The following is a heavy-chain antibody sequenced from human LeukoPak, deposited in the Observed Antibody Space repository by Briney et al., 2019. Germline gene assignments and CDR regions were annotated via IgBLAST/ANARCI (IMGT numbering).Heavy chain of an antibody. CDR1: GFTFSNAW. D-gene: IGHD2-2*01. CDR3: TTDILSVVPAAN. CDR2: IKSKTDGGTT. Sequence: GGSLRLSCAASGFTFSNAWMSWVRQAPGKGLEWVGRIKSKTDGGTTDYAAPVKGRFTISRDDSKNTLYLQMNSLKTEDTAVYYCTTDILSVVPAANWGQGTLVTVSS. J-gene: IGHJ4*02. V-gene: IGHV3-15*01.